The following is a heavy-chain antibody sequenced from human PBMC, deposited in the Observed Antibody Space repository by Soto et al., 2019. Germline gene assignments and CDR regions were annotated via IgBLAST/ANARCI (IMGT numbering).Heavy chain of an antibody. CDR3: SRHVSPAYSSSWCFDY. CDR2: MYYSGST. Sequence: SETLSLTCTVSGGSISSSSYYWGWIRQPPGKGLEWIGSMYYSGSTYYNPSLKSRVTISVDTSKNQFSLKLSSVTAADTAVYYCSRHVSPAYSSSWCFDYWGQGTLVTVSS. D-gene: IGHD6-13*01. CDR1: GGSISSSSYY. V-gene: IGHV4-39*01. J-gene: IGHJ4*02.